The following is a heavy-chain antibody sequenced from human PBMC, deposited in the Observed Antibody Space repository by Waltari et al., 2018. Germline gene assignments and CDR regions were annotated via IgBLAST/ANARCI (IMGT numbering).Heavy chain of an antibody. Sequence: QVQLVQSGAEVKKPGASVTVSCKASGYTFTSYDINWVRQATGQGLEWMGWMNPNSGNTGYAQKFQGRVTMTRNTSISTADMELSSLRSEDTAVYYCARDVDSSGYYYDWGQGTLVTVSS. D-gene: IGHD3-22*01. CDR1: GYTFTSYD. V-gene: IGHV1-8*01. CDR2: MNPNSGNT. CDR3: ARDVDSSGYYYD. J-gene: IGHJ4*02.